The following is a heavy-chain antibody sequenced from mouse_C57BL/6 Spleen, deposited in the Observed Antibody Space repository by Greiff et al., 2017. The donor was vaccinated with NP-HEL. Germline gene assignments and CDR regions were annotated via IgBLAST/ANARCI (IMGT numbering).Heavy chain of an antibody. D-gene: IGHD4-1*01. Sequence: QVQLQQSGAELVRPGASVTLSCKASGYTFTDYEMHWVKQTPVHGLEWIGAIDPETGGTAYNQKFKGKAILTADKSSSTAYMELRSLTSEDSAVYYCTSKLGLFDYWGQGTTLTVSS. CDR2: IDPETGGT. CDR3: TSKLGLFDY. J-gene: IGHJ2*01. CDR1: GYTFTDYE. V-gene: IGHV1-15*01.